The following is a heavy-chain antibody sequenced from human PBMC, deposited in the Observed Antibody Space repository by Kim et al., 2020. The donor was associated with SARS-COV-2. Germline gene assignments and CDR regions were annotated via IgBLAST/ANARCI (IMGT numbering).Heavy chain of an antibody. CDR1: GFTFSGSA. Sequence: GGSLRLSCAASGFTFSGSAMHWVRQASGKVLEWVGRIRSKANSYATAYAASVKGRFTISRDDSKNTAYLQMNSLKTEDTAVYYCTSITMVRGVTDDYWGQGTLVTVSS. V-gene: IGHV3-73*01. CDR3: TSITMVRGVTDDY. D-gene: IGHD3-10*01. CDR2: IRSKANSYAT. J-gene: IGHJ4*02.